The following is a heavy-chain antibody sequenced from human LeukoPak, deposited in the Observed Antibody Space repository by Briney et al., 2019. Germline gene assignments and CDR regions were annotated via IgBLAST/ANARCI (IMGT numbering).Heavy chain of an antibody. CDR2: IDSGSFNI. V-gene: IGHV3-48*01. CDR3: AREGGGSYLHF. Sequence: GGSLRLSCAASGFSLNSYNMNWVRQAPGKGLEWISFIDSGSFNIFYADSVRGRFTISRDDAKNSLYLQMSSLRAEDTAVYYRAREGGGSYLHFWGQGTLVTVSS. CDR1: GFSLNSYN. D-gene: IGHD1-26*01. J-gene: IGHJ4*02.